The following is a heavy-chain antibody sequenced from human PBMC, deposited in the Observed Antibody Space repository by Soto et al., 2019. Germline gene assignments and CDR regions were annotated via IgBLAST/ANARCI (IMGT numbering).Heavy chain of an antibody. CDR3: AKVFSPEGGNYFDY. J-gene: IGHJ4*02. CDR2: IYYSGST. V-gene: IGHV4-59*01. Sequence: LSLTCTVSGGSISSYYWSWIRQPPGKGLEWIGYIYYSGSTNYNPSLKSRVTISVDTSKNQFSLKLSSVTAADTAVYYCAKVFSPEGGNYFDYWGQGTLVTVSS. CDR1: GGSISSYY.